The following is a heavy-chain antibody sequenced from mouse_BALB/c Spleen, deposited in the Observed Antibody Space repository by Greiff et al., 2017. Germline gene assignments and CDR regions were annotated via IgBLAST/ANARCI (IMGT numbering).Heavy chain of an antibody. J-gene: IGHJ2*01. CDR1: GFTFSSYA. V-gene: IGHV5-6-5*01. CDR2: ISSGGST. D-gene: IGHD1-1*01. Sequence: EVKLVESGGGLVKPGGSLKLSCAASGFTFSSYAMSWVRQTPEKRLEWVASISSGGSTYYPDSVKGRFTISRDNARNILYLQMSSLRSEDTAMYYRARDLLRGDHFDYWGQGTTLTVSS. CDR3: ARDLLRGDHFDY.